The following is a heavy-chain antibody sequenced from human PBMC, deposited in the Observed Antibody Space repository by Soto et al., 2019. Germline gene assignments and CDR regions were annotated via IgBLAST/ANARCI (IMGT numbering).Heavy chain of an antibody. V-gene: IGHV1-3*01. CDR3: ARDMGPEWVRGVIDV. CDR2: INAGNGNT. J-gene: IGHJ6*02. CDR1: GYTFTSYA. Sequence: ASVKVSCKASGYTFTSYAMHWVRQAPGQRLEWMGWINAGNGNTKYSQKFQGRVTITRDTSASTAYMELSSLRSEDTAVYYCARDMGPEWVRGVIDVWGQGTTVTVSS. D-gene: IGHD3-10*01.